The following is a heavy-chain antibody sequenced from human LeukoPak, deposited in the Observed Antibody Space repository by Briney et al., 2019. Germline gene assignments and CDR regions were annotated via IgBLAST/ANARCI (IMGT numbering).Heavy chain of an antibody. Sequence: SETLSLTCAVSGGSISSGGYSWSWIRQPPGKGLEWIGYIYHSGSTYYNPSLKSRVTISVDRSKNQFSLKLSSVTAADTAVYHCARVKGNLEVPAATYYFDYWGQGTLVTVSS. CDR1: GGSISSGGYS. J-gene: IGHJ4*02. CDR2: IYHSGST. D-gene: IGHD2-2*01. CDR3: ARVKGNLEVPAATYYFDY. V-gene: IGHV4-30-2*01.